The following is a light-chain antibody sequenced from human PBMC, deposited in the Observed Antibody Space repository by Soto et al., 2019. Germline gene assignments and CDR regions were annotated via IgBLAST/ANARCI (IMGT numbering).Light chain of an antibody. Sequence: QSALTQPPSVSGAPGQRVTISCTGSSSNIGAGYDVHWYQQLPRTATKLLIYGNSNRPSGVPDRFSGSKSSTSASLAITGFQAEDEADYYCQSYDSSLSGYVFGTGTKVTVL. V-gene: IGLV1-40*01. CDR3: QSYDSSLSGYV. CDR1: SSNIGAGYD. CDR2: GNS. J-gene: IGLJ1*01.